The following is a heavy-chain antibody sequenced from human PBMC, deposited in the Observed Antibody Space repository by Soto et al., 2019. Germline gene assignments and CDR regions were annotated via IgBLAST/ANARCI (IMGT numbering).Heavy chain of an antibody. Sequence: SVKVSCKVSGSRFSNYVISWVRQAPGHGLEWLGRIIPIFNSTKYAQNFQGRVTITADKSTSTASLELSSLRSDDTAVYYCAREGRRMKAGYNGLVSLGYWGQGTLVTV. D-gene: IGHD2-2*02. J-gene: IGHJ4*02. CDR3: AREGRRMKAGYNGLVSLGY. CDR1: GSRFSNYV. V-gene: IGHV1-69*06. CDR2: IIPIFNST.